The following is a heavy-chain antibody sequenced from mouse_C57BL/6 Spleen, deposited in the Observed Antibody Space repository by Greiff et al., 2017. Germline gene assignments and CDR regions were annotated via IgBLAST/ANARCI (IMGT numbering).Heavy chain of an antibody. Sequence: VQLQQPGAELVMPGASVKLSCKASGYTFTSYWMHWVKQRPGQGLEWIGEIDPSDSYTNYNQKFKGKSTLTVDKSSSTAYMQLSSLTSEDSALYYCARGGGLDYWGQGTTLTVSS. V-gene: IGHV1-69*01. CDR3: ARGGGLDY. CDR2: IDPSDSYT. J-gene: IGHJ2*01. CDR1: GYTFTSYW.